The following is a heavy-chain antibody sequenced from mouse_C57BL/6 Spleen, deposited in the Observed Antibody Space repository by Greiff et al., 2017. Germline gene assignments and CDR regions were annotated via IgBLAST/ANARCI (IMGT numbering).Heavy chain of an antibody. CDR3: ARDYSNPYAMDY. CDR2: IYPGDGDT. Sequence: QVQLQQSGAELVKPGASVKISCKASGYAFSSYWMNWVKQRPGKGLEWIGQIYPGDGDTNYNGKFKGKATLTADKSSSTAYMQLSSLTSEDAAVYFCARDYSNPYAMDYWGQGTSVTVSS. V-gene: IGHV1-80*01. CDR1: GYAFSSYW. D-gene: IGHD2-5*01. J-gene: IGHJ4*01.